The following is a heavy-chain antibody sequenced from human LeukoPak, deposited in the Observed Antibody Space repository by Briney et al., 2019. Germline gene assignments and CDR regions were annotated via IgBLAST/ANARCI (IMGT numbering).Heavy chain of an antibody. CDR1: GYTFTSYG. V-gene: IGHV1-18*01. CDR2: ISAYNGNT. Sequence: RASVKVSCKASGYTFTSYGISWVRQAPGQGLEWMGWISAYNGNTNYAQKLQGRVTMTTDTSTSTAYMELRSLRSDDTAVYYCARALGHYYDSSGLNDLGQGTLVTVSS. J-gene: IGHJ4*02. CDR3: ARALGHYYDSSGLND. D-gene: IGHD3-22*01.